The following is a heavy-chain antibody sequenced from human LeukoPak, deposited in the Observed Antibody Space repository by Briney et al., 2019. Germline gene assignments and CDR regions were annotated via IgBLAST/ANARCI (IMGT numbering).Heavy chain of an antibody. D-gene: IGHD2-2*01. CDR2: IRDDGSNK. CDR1: GFTFSTYG. V-gene: IGHV3-30*02. CDR3: AKHAGGHDLDALDI. Sequence: GGSLRLSCAAFGFTFSTYGMHWVRQAPGKGLEWVAFIRDDGSNKYYADSVKGRFTISRDNSRNTLSLHMNSLRAEDTAVYFCAKHAGGHDLDALDIWGQGTMVTVSS. J-gene: IGHJ3*02.